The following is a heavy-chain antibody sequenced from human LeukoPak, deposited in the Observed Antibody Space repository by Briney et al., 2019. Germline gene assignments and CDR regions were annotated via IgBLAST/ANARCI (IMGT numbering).Heavy chain of an antibody. CDR1: GGSMSSYY. CDR2: IFYSGTT. D-gene: IGHD2-2*01. J-gene: IGHJ4*02. V-gene: IGHV4-59*13. Sequence: PSETLSLTCTVSGGSMSSYYWSWIRQPPGKGLEWIGNIFYSGTTNYNPSLKSRVTLSADTSKNQFSLKLSSVTVADTAVYYCARVLPAATLDYWGQGTLVTVSS. CDR3: ARVLPAATLDY.